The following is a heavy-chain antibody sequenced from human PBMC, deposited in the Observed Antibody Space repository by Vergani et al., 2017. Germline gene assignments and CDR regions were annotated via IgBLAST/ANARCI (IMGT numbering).Heavy chain of an antibody. V-gene: IGHV1-2*02. J-gene: IGHJ5*02. Sequence: QVRLVQSGSEVRKPGASVRISCKTSGYTFRNYYIHWVRQAPGQGPEWMGWIDPNSGNSVQPQSFQGRVTMTRDMSLTTAYMDLTGLRSDDTAVYRCAKAEGDHSTTSFWFDPWGEGTLVTVAS. CDR1: GYTFRNYY. CDR3: AKAEGDHSTTSFWFDP. CDR2: IDPNSGNS. D-gene: IGHD6-13*01.